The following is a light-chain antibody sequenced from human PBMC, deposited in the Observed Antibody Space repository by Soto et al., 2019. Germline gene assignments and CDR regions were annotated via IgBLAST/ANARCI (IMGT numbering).Light chain of an antibody. CDR1: SSDVGGYNY. V-gene: IGLV2-14*01. CDR2: DVS. Sequence: QSALTQPASVSGSPGQSITISCTGTSSDVGGYNYVSWYQQHPGKAPKLMILDVSSRPSGVSNRFSGSKSGNTASLTISGLQAEDEAHYFCSSYTSSSTYGVFGGGTKLTVL. CDR3: SSYTSSSTYGV. J-gene: IGLJ3*02.